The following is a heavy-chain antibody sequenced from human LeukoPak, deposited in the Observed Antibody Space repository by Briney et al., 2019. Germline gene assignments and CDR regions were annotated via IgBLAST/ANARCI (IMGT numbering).Heavy chain of an antibody. Sequence: GGSLRLSCTASGFTFSSYWMSWVRQTPEKGLEWVANIKQDGSEKVYVDSAKGRFTISRDNAKSSLYLQMSGLRAEDTAVYYCARDPYSSSWSYGMDVWGQGTTVTVSS. CDR1: GFTFSSYW. CDR2: IKQDGSEK. J-gene: IGHJ6*02. CDR3: ARDPYSSSWSYGMDV. V-gene: IGHV3-7*05. D-gene: IGHD6-13*01.